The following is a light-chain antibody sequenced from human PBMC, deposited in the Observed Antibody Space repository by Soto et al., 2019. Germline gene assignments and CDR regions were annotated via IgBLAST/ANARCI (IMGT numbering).Light chain of an antibody. J-gene: IGKJ5*01. CDR2: DAS. CDR1: QNVSSY. Sequence: EIVLTQSPATLSLSPGERATLSCRASQNVSSYLAWYQQKPGQAPRLLIYDASNRATDIPARFSGSGSGTDFTLTISSLEPEDFAVYYCQQRSNWPITFGQGTRLEIK. CDR3: QQRSNWPIT. V-gene: IGKV3-11*01.